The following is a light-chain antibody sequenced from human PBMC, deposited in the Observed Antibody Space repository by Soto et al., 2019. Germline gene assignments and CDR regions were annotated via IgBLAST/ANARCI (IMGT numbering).Light chain of an antibody. J-gene: IGLJ1*01. Sequence: QSVLTQAPSASATPGQRVTISCSGSRSNIGSNTVTWYQQLPGTAPKLLIYSNNQRPSGVPDRFSGSKSGTSASLAISGLQSEDEADYYCAAWDDSLNGSYVFGTGTKVTVL. V-gene: IGLV1-44*01. CDR3: AAWDDSLNGSYV. CDR1: RSNIGSNT. CDR2: SNN.